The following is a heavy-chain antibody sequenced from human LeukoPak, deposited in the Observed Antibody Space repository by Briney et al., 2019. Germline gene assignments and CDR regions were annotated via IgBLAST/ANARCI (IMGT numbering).Heavy chain of an antibody. J-gene: IGHJ4*02. CDR2: IIPIFGIA. Sequence: SVKVSCRASGGTFSSYAISWVRQAPGQGLEWMGRIIPIFGIANYAQKFQGRVTITADKSTSTAYMELSSLRSEDTAVYYCARDVSIAAQSPPGRYWGQGTLVTVSS. CDR1: GGTFSSYA. D-gene: IGHD6-6*01. V-gene: IGHV1-69*04. CDR3: ARDVSIAAQSPPGRY.